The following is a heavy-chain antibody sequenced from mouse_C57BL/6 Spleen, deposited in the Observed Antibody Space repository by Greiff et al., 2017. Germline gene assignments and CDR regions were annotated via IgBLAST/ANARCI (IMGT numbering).Heavy chain of an antibody. Sequence: QVQLQQPGAELVKPGASVKLSCKASGYTFTSYWMHWVKQRPGQGLEWIGMIHPNSGSTNYNEKFKSKATLTVDKSSSTAYMQLSSLTSEDSAVYYCASYYGSSPFYAMDYWGQGTSVTVSS. J-gene: IGHJ4*01. CDR1: GYTFTSYW. V-gene: IGHV1-64*01. CDR3: ASYYGSSPFYAMDY. D-gene: IGHD1-1*01. CDR2: IHPNSGST.